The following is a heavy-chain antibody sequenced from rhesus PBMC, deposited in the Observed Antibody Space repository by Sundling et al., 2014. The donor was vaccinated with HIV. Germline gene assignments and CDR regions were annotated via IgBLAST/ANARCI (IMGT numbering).Heavy chain of an antibody. CDR3: ARGSYCSGVYCARKYFDV. V-gene: IGHV2-174*02. CDR2: IYWDDDK. D-gene: IGHD2-27*01. CDR1: GFSLSTSGLA. J-gene: IGHJ5-1*01. Sequence: QVTLKESGPALVKPTQTLTLTCTFSGFSLSTSGLAVGWIRQPPGKTLEWLTHIYWDDDKRYSTSLKNRLTISKDTSKNQVVLTMTNMDPVDTATYYCARGSYCSGVYCARKYFDVWGPGVLVTVSS.